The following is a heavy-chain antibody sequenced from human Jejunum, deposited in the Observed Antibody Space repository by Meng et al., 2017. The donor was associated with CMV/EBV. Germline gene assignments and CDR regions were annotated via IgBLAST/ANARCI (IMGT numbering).Heavy chain of an antibody. D-gene: IGHD3-10*02. CDR2: INPNSGDK. Sequence: TFTTYYIHWVRQAPGQGLEWMGWINPNSGDKNYAQKFQGRVTMTRDTSISTAYMEMSGLISDDTAIYYCARDPYYVSYYYYGMDVWGQGTTVTVSS. CDR3: ARDPYYVSYYYYGMDV. V-gene: IGHV1-2*02. CDR1: TFTTYY. J-gene: IGHJ6*02.